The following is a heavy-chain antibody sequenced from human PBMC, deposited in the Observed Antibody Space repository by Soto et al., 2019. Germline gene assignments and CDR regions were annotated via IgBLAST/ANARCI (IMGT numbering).Heavy chain of an antibody. D-gene: IGHD3-10*01. V-gene: IGHV1-46*01. CDR3: ARDRYYGSGTKGSWYYYYYGMDV. J-gene: IGHJ6*02. Sequence: QVQLVQSGAEVKKPGASVKVSCKASGYTFTSYYMHWVRQAPGQGLEWMGIINPSGGSTSYAQKFQGRVTMTRDTSTSTVYMELSSLRSEDTAVYYCARDRYYGSGTKGSWYYYYYGMDVWGQGTTVTVSS. CDR1: GYTFTSYY. CDR2: INPSGGST.